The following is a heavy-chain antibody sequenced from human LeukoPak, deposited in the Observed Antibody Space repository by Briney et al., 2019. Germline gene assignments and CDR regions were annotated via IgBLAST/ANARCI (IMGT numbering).Heavy chain of an antibody. J-gene: IGHJ3*02. Sequence: PGGSLRLSCVASGYTVSDYSLNWVRQVPGKGLEWVSSISSSGTYIYYADSVRGRFTISGDNAKNSLFLQMNSLRAEDTALYYCVSGNDPDYVWGTYRLDAFDIWGEGTMVIVSS. CDR2: ISSSGTYI. CDR1: GYTVSDYS. CDR3: VSGNDPDYVWGTYRLDAFDI. D-gene: IGHD3-16*02. V-gene: IGHV3-21*01.